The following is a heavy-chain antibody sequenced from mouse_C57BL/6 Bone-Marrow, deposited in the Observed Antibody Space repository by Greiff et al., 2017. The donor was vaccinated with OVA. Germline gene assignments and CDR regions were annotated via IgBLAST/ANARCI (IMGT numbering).Heavy chain of an antibody. CDR1: GYTFTDYE. Sequence: QVHVKQSGAELVRPGASVTLSCKASGYTFTDYEMHWVKQTPVHGLEWIGAIDPETGGTAYNQKFKGKAILTADKSSSTAYMELRSLTSEDSAVYYCTSNYGSSAYYFDYWGQGTTLTVSS. J-gene: IGHJ2*01. D-gene: IGHD1-1*01. V-gene: IGHV1-15*01. CDR2: IDPETGGT. CDR3: TSNYGSSAYYFDY.